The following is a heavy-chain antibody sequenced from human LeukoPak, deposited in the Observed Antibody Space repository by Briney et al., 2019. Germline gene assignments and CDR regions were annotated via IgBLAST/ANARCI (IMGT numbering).Heavy chain of an antibody. V-gene: IGHV4-59*01. J-gene: IGHJ4*02. CDR1: SGSISSFY. CDR3: ARTNPGIVGATYFDS. D-gene: IGHD1-26*01. Sequence: KPSETLSLTCNVSSGSISSFYWSWIRQPPGKGLEWIGYIYYSGSTSYNPSLKSRVTISVDTAKNQFSLMLSSVTAADTAVYYCARTNPGIVGATYFDSWGQGTLVTVSS. CDR2: IYYSGST.